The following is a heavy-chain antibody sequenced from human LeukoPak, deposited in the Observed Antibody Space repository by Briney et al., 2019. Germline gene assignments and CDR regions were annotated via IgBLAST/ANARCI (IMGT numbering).Heavy chain of an antibody. CDR2: IYYSGST. CDR3: ASPIVGATTAVDY. Sequence: PSETLSLTCTVSGYSISSGYYWGWIRQPPGKGLEWIGSIYYSGSTYYNPSLKSRVTISVDTSKNQFSLKLSSVTAADTAVYYCASPIVGATTAVDYWGQGTLVTVSS. D-gene: IGHD1-26*01. J-gene: IGHJ4*02. V-gene: IGHV4-38-2*02. CDR1: GYSISSGYY.